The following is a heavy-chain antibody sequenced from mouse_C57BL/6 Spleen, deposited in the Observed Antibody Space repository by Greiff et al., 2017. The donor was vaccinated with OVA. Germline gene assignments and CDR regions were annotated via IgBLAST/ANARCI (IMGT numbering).Heavy chain of an antibody. J-gene: IGHJ2*01. V-gene: IGHV5-6*01. CDR2: ISSGGSYT. Sequence: EVQLQESGGDLVKPGGSLKLSCAASGFTFSSYGMSWVRQTPDKRLEWVATISSGGSYTYYPDSVKGRFTISRDNAKNTLYLQMSSLKSEDTAMYYCARQVTGGFDYWGQGTTLTVSS. CDR3: ARQVTGGFDY. CDR1: GFTFSSYG. D-gene: IGHD2-2*01.